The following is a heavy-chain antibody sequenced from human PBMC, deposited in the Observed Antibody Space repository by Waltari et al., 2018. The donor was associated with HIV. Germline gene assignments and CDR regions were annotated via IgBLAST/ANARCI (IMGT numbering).Heavy chain of an antibody. CDR2: IIPILGIA. V-gene: IGHV1-69*02. D-gene: IGHD3-22*01. CDR3: ARGGGYYYDSSGTFDI. CDR1: GGTFSSST. J-gene: IGHJ3*02. Sequence: QVQLVQSGAEVKKPGSSVKVSCKASGGTFSSSTISWVRQAPGQGLEWMGRIIPILGIANYAQKFQGRVTITADKSTSTAYMELSSLRSEDTAVYYCARGGGYYYDSSGTFDIWGQGTMVTVSS.